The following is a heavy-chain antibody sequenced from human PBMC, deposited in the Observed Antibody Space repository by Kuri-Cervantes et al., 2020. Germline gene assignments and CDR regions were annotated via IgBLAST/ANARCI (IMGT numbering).Heavy chain of an antibody. CDR2: IIPILGIA. CDR3: AKDPFDDSSHTMGGY. D-gene: IGHD3-22*01. J-gene: IGHJ4*02. Sequence: SVKVSCKASGGTFSSYTISWVRQAPGQGLEWMGRIIPILGIANYAQKFQGRVTITADKSTSTAYMELSSLRSEDTAVYYCAKDPFDDSSHTMGGYWGQGTLVTVSS. V-gene: IGHV1-69*04. CDR1: GGTFSSYT.